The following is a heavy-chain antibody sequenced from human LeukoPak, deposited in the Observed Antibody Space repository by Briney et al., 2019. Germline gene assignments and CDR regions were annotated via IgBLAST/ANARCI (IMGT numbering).Heavy chain of an antibody. J-gene: IGHJ4*02. V-gene: IGHV3-9*01. CDR1: GFTFDDYA. D-gene: IGHD4-17*01. Sequence: GGSLRLSCAASGFTFDDYAMHWVRQAPGKGLEWVSGISWNSGSIGYADSVKGRFTISRDNAKNSLYLQMNSLRAEDTALYYCAKGADYGDYLRYFDYWGQGTLVTVSS. CDR3: AKGADYGDYLRYFDY. CDR2: ISWNSGSI.